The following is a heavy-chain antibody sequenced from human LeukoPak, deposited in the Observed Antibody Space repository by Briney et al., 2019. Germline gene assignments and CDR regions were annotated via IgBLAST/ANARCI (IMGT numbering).Heavy chain of an antibody. V-gene: IGHV4-34*01. CDR2: INSRVPT. D-gene: IGHD2-2*01. CDR1: GWSFNDYY. CDR3: ARGQVPAGRGYNWFDP. Sequence: SETLSLTCGVYGWSFNDYYWNWIRQPPGKGGEWIGEINSRVPTNYSPSLNSPVTISVATSKNQFSLRLTSMIAADTAVYYCARGQVPAGRGYNWFDPWGQGTLVTVSS. J-gene: IGHJ5*02.